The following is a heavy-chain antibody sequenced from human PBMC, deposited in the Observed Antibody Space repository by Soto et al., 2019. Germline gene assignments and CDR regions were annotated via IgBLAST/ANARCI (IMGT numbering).Heavy chain of an antibody. J-gene: IGHJ3*02. CDR2: IGTAGDT. Sequence: GGSLRLSCAASGFTFSSYDMHWVRQATGKGLEWVSAIGTAGDTYYPGSVKGRFTISRENAKNSLYLQMNSLRAGDTAVYYCARRLLSDAFDIWGQGTMVTVSS. D-gene: IGHD2-21*01. CDR3: ARRLLSDAFDI. CDR1: GFTFSSYD. V-gene: IGHV3-13*01.